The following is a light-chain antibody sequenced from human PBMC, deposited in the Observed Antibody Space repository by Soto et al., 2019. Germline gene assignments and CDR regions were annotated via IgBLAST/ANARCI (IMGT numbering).Light chain of an antibody. V-gene: IGKV3-15*01. Sequence: EIVMTQSPATLSVSPGERATLSCRASQSISNHLVWYQQKPGQAPRLLIHGASSRATGIPARFSGSGSGIEFTLTINSLQSEDFAVYYCQQYDSWPPELTFGGGTKVDIK. J-gene: IGKJ4*01. CDR3: QQYDSWPPELT. CDR2: GAS. CDR1: QSISNH.